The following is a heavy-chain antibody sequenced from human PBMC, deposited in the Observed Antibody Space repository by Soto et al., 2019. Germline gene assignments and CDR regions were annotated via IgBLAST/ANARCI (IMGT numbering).Heavy chain of an antibody. Sequence: PSEILSLTCAVCGGSFSGYYWSWIRQPPGKGLEWIGEINHSGSTNYNPSLKSRVTISVDTSKNQFSLKLSSVTAADTAVYYCAGLHVYDFWSGYYTSLDYWGQGTLVTV. J-gene: IGHJ4*02. V-gene: IGHV4-34*01. CDR3: AGLHVYDFWSGYYTSLDY. CDR1: GGSFSGYY. D-gene: IGHD3-3*01. CDR2: INHSGST.